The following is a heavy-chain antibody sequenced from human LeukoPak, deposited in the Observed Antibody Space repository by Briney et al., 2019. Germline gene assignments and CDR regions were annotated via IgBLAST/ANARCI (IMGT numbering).Heavy chain of an antibody. J-gene: IGHJ6*04. CDR3: AELGITMIGGV. D-gene: IGHD3-10*02. CDR1: GFTFSSFG. Sequence: GGTLRLSCAASGFTFSSFGMSWVRQAPGKGLEWVSAISGSGGTIYYADSVKGRFTISRDNAKNSLYLQMNSLRAEDTAVYYCAELGITMIGGVWGKGTTVTISS. CDR2: ISGSGGTI. V-gene: IGHV3-23*01.